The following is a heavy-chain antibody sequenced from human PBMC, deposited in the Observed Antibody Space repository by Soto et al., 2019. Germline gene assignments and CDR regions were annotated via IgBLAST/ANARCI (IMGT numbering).Heavy chain of an antibody. V-gene: IGHV4-30-2*01. J-gene: IGHJ3*02. CDR2: IYHSGST. CDR3: ARLATDIVVVVAATEDGAFDI. Sequence: SETLSLTCAVSGGSISSGGYSWSWIRQPPGKGLEWIGYIYHSGSTYYNPSLKSRVTISVDRSKNQFSLKLSSVTAADTAVYYCARLATDIVVVVAATEDGAFDIWGQGTMVTVSS. D-gene: IGHD2-15*01. CDR1: GGSISSGGYS.